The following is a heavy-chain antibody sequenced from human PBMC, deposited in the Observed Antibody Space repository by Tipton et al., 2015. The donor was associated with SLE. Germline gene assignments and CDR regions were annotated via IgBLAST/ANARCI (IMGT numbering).Heavy chain of an antibody. V-gene: IGHV4-39*07. CDR2: LYYSGYT. CDR3: ARAEGYYDSSGSFQMWFDP. CDR1: GGSISSSSYY. Sequence: TLSLTCSVSGGSISSSSYYWGWIRQPLGKGLEWIGSLYYSGYTYYNPSLKSRVTMSIDTSRNQFSLKLTSVTAADTAVYYCARAEGYYDSSGSFQMWFDPWGQGTLVTVSS. D-gene: IGHD3-22*01. J-gene: IGHJ5*02.